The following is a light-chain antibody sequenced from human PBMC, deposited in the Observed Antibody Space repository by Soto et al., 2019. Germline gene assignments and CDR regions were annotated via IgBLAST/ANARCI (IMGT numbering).Light chain of an antibody. CDR1: SSNIGSNT. Sequence: QPVLTQPPSVSGTPGQRVTISCSGSSSNIGSNTVHWYQQFPGAAPKLLIYNTSQRPSGVPDRFSGSKSGTSASLAISGLQSEDEADYYCAAWDDSLSGVFGGGTQLTVL. V-gene: IGLV1-44*01. J-gene: IGLJ3*02. CDR2: NTS. CDR3: AAWDDSLSGV.